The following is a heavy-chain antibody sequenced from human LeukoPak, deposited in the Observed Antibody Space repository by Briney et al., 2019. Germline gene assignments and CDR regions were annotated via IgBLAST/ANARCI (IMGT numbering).Heavy chain of an antibody. J-gene: IGHJ4*02. CDR3: AREMREPS. CDR2: INQDGSAQ. D-gene: IGHD1-14*01. CDR1: GFTFSSYW. Sequence: GFLRLSCAASGFTFSSYWMNWVRQAPGKGLEWVANINQDGSAQYYVDSVKGRFTISRDNAKNSLYLQMNSLRAEDTAVYYCAREMREPSWGQGTLVTVSS. V-gene: IGHV3-7*01.